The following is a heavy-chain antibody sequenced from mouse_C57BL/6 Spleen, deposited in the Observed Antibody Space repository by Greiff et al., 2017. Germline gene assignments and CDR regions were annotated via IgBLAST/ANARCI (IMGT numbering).Heavy chain of an antibody. Sequence: DVKLQESGGGLVKPGGSLKLSCAASGFTFSSYAMSWVRQTPEKRLEWVATISDGGSYTYYPDNVKGRFTISRDNAKNNLYLQMSHLKSEDTAMYYCARDRWMDYWGQGTSVTVSS. CDR1: GFTFSSYA. J-gene: IGHJ4*01. CDR3: ARDRWMDY. CDR2: ISDGGSYT. D-gene: IGHD2-3*01. V-gene: IGHV5-4*01.